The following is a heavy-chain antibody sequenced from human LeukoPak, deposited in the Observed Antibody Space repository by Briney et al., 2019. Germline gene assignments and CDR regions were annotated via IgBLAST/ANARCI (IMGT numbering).Heavy chain of an antibody. CDR1: GYTLTSYD. D-gene: IGHD5-12*01. V-gene: IGHV1-8*01. CDR2: MNPNGGNT. J-gene: IGHJ4*02. CDR3: ARGWLRSDFDY. Sequence: GASVKVSCKASGYTLTSYDINWVRQATGQGLEWMGWMNPNGGNTGYAQKFQGRVTMTRNTSISTAYMELSSLRSEDTAVYYCARGWLRSDFDYWGQGTLVTVSS.